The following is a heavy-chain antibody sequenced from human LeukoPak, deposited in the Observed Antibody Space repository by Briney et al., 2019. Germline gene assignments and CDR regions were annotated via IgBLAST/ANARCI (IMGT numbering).Heavy chain of an antibody. CDR3: AKDITTVIHRQFDY. J-gene: IGHJ4*02. CDR2: ISWNSGSI. Sequence: PGRSLRLSCAASGFTFDDYAMHWVRQAPGKGLEWVSGISWNSGSIGYADSVKGRFTISRDNAKNSLYLQMNSLRAEDTALYYCAKDITTVIHRQFDYWGQGTLVTVSS. D-gene: IGHD4-17*01. CDR1: GFTFDDYA. V-gene: IGHV3-9*01.